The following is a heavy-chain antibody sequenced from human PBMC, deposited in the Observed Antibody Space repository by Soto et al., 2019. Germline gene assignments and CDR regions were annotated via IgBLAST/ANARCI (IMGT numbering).Heavy chain of an antibody. D-gene: IGHD2-2*01. CDR1: GGSISESC. CDR3: NKYRRTDAEQYAFDY. CDR2: IHYSGST. J-gene: IGHJ4*02. V-gene: IGHV4-59*01. Sequence: SESLSLSCTVCGGSISESCWSWIRQTPGKVLEWVGYIHYSGSTTYNHALKSRVSMAVATAKNQFTLQLSSVNAADTVVYFCNKYRRTDAEQYAFDYWGRGALVTVSS.